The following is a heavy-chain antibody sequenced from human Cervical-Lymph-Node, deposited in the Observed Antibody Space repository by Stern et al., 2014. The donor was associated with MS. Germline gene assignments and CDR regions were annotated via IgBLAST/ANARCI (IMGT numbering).Heavy chain of an antibody. CDR1: GFTFSTYW. CDR2: IKEDGGEQ. D-gene: IGHD5-24*01. V-gene: IGHV3-7*01. Sequence: EVQLVESGGGLVQPGGSLRLSCAASGFTFSTYWMTWVRQAPGKGLEWVANIKEDGGEQYYVDSVKGRFTISRDNARNSLYLLMNSLRAEDTAVYYCARDRDTEDAFDVWGQGTMVTVSS. J-gene: IGHJ3*01. CDR3: ARDRDTEDAFDV.